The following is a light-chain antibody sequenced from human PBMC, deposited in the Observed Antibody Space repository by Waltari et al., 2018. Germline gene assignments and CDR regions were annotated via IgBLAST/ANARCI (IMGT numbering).Light chain of an antibody. CDR2: ATS. Sequence: DILLTQSPSSVSASVGDRVTISCRASQNIETGLAWYQQKPGKAPKLLIYATSSLQSGVPSRFSGTGSETEFTLSISSLQPDDFATYYCQQASSFLLTFGQGTRLEI. CDR1: QNIETG. J-gene: IGKJ5*01. V-gene: IGKV1-12*01. CDR3: QQASSFLLT.